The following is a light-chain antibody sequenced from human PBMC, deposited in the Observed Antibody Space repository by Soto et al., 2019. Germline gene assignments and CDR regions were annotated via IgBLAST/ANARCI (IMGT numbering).Light chain of an antibody. V-gene: IGLV1-40*01. Sequence: QSVLTQPPSVSGAPGQRVTISCTGSSSNIGAGYDVHWYQQRPGTAPKLLIFGDINRPPGVPDRFSGSKSGTSASLAITGLQAEDEGDYYCQSHDSTLSARYVFGTGTKVTVL. CDR2: GDI. CDR1: SSNIGAGYD. CDR3: QSHDSTLSARYV. J-gene: IGLJ1*01.